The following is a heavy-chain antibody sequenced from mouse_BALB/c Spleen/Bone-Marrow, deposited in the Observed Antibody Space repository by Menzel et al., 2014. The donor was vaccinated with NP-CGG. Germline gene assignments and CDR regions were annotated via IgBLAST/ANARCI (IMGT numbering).Heavy chain of an antibody. CDR1: GDSITSGY. J-gene: IGHJ2*01. V-gene: IGHV3-8*02. CDR2: ISYSGNT. D-gene: IGHD2-3*01. CDR3: ATYDGYCFDY. Sequence: VHVKQSGPSLVKPSQTLSLTCSVTGDSITSGYWSWIRKFPGNKLEYMGYISYSGNTYYNPSLKSRISITRDTSKTQYYLQLNSVTTEDTATYYCATYDGYCFDYWGQGTPLTVSS.